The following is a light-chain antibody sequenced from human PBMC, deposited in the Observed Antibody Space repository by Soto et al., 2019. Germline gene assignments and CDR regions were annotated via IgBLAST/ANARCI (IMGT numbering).Light chain of an antibody. V-gene: IGKV3-20*01. CDR2: GAS. Sequence: EIVLTQSPGTLSLSPGERATLSCRASQSVSNNYLAWYQQKPGQAPRLLIYGASNRATGIPDRFSGSWSGTDFTLTISRLEPEDFAVYYGQQYGSSGTFGQGTKVEIK. J-gene: IGKJ1*01. CDR1: QSVSNNY. CDR3: QQYGSSGT.